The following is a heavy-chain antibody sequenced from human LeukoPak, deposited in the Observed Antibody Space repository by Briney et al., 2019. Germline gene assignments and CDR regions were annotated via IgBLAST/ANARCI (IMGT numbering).Heavy chain of an antibody. V-gene: IGHV4-4*07. Sequence: SETLSLTCTVAGGSISSHYGSWIRQPAGEGLGWIGRIYTSGSTNYNPSLKARVPMSLNTSKNQFSLRLSSVTVGDTAVFSCGSGYYDFWSGYYVDWGQGTLVSVSS. CDR2: IYTSGST. J-gene: IGHJ4*02. CDR1: GGSISSHY. CDR3: GSGYYDFWSGYYVD. D-gene: IGHD3-3*01.